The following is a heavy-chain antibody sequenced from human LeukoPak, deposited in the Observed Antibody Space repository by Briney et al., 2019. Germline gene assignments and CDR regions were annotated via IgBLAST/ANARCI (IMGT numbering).Heavy chain of an antibody. Sequence: PGGSLRLSCAASGFTFSSYWMHWVRQAPGKGLVWVSRINSDGSSTSYADSVKGRFTISRDNAKNTLYLQMNSLRAEDTSVYYCAKDLQRVRITGTTLDYWGQGTLVTVSS. CDR2: INSDGSST. CDR3: AKDLQRVRITGTTLDY. J-gene: IGHJ4*02. V-gene: IGHV3-74*01. CDR1: GFTFSSYW. D-gene: IGHD1-7*01.